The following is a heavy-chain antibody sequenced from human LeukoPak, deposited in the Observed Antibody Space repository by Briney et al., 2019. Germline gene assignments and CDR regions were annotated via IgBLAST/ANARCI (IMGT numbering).Heavy chain of an antibody. CDR1: GGTFSSYA. CDR3: ARMVIAAAGKYYFDY. D-gene: IGHD6-13*01. CDR2: IIPIFGTA. V-gene: IGHV1-69*13. J-gene: IGHJ4*02. Sequence: SVKVSCKASGGTFSSYAISWVRQAPGQGLEWMGGIIPIFGTANYAQKFQGRVTITADESTSTAYMELSSLRSEDTAVYYCARMVIAAAGKYYFDYWGQGTLVTVS.